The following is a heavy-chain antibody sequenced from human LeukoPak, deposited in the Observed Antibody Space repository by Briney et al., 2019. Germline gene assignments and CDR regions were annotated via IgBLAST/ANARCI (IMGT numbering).Heavy chain of an antibody. V-gene: IGHV4-59*01. D-gene: IGHD2-2*01. Sequence: SETLSLTCTVSGGSISSYYWSWIRQPPGKGLEWIGYIYYSGSTNYNPSLKSRVTISVDTSKNQFSLKLSSVTAADMAVYYCARVGCSSTSCYELDNWFDPWGQGTLVTVSS. CDR1: GGSISSYY. CDR2: IYYSGST. CDR3: ARVGCSSTSCYELDNWFDP. J-gene: IGHJ5*02.